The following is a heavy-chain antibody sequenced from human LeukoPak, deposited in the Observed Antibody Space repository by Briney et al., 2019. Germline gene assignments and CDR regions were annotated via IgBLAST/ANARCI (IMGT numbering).Heavy chain of an antibody. CDR1: GYTLTELS. V-gene: IGHV1-24*01. CDR3: ARDLYPGIAVAGGCGNH. D-gene: IGHD6-19*01. J-gene: IGHJ5*02. CDR2: FDPEDGET. Sequence: ASVKVSCKVSGYTLTELSMHWVRQAPGKGLEWMGGFDPEDGETIYAQKFQGRVTMTRDTSTSTVYMELSSLRSEDTAVYYCARDLYPGIAVAGGCGNHWGQGTLVTVSS.